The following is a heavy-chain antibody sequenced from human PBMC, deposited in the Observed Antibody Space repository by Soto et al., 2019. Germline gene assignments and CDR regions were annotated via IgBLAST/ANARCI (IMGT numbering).Heavy chain of an antibody. CDR2: IYWDDDK. D-gene: IGHD2-8*01. Sequence: QITLKESGPPLVEPTQTLTLTCAFSGFSLSTSGVGVGWIRQPPGKALEWLAFIYWDDDKRYSPSLKSRLTVINDTCINQLGLIMTNTDPGDTATYCCAYRLVYRGSWVSGWFDPWGQGTLVTVCS. CDR1: GFSLSTSGVG. J-gene: IGHJ5*02. V-gene: IGHV2-5*02. CDR3: AYRLVYRGSWVSGWFDP.